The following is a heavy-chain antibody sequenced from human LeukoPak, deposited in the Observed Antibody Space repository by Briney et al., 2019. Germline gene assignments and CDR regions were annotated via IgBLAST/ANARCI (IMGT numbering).Heavy chain of an antibody. CDR2: ITSSGDST. D-gene: IGHD4-11*01. CDR1: GFTFSGHA. Sequence: GGSLRLSSAASGFTFSGHAMFWVRQAPGKGLEYVSAITSSGDSTSYANSVKGRFTISRDNSENTLYLQMNSLRAEDTAVYYCARVTSNYGPFDYWGQGTLVTVSS. V-gene: IGHV3-64*01. J-gene: IGHJ4*02. CDR3: ARVTSNYGPFDY.